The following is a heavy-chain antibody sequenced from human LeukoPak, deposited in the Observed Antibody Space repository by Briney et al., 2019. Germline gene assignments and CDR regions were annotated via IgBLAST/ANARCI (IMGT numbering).Heavy chain of an antibody. CDR1: GGSLSGYY. V-gene: IGHV4-34*01. Sequence: RASETLSLTCAVSGGSLSGYYWTWIRQPPGKGLEWIGEINHSGSTNYNPSLKSRVTISVDTSKNQFSLKLSSVTAADTAVYYCARRAVVVPADGGGWFDPWGQGTLVTVSS. CDR3: ARRAVVVPADGGGWFDP. D-gene: IGHD2-2*01. CDR2: INHSGST. J-gene: IGHJ5*02.